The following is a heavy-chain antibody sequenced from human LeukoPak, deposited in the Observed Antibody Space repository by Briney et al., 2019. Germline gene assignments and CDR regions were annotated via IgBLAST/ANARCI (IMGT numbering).Heavy chain of an antibody. V-gene: IGHV3-48*01. CDR1: GFTFSSYS. D-gene: IGHD3-10*01. CDR3: ARDELELEYYGSGSYAGNY. Sequence: GGSLRLSCAASGFTFSSYSMNWVRQAPGKGLEWVSYISSSSSSTIYYADSVKGRFTISRDNAKNSLYLQMNSLRAEDTAVYYCARDELELEYYGSGSYAGNYWGQGTLVTVSS. CDR2: ISSSSSSTI. J-gene: IGHJ4*02.